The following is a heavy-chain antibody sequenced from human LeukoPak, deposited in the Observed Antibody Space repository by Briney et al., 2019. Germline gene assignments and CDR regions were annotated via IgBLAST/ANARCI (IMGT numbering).Heavy chain of an antibody. CDR3: ARDGAYCGGDCYSWGDFDY. J-gene: IGHJ4*02. CDR2: ISSNGGST. CDR1: GFTFSSYA. V-gene: IGHV3-64*01. Sequence: PGGSLRLSCAASGFTFSSYAMHWVRQAPGKGLEYVSAISSNGGSTYYANSVKGRFTISRDNSKNTLYLQMGSLRAEDTAVYYCARDGAYCGGDCYSWGDFDYWGQGTLVTVSS. D-gene: IGHD2-21*02.